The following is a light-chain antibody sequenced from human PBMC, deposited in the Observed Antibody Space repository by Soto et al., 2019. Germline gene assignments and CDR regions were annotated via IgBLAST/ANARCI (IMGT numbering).Light chain of an antibody. CDR1: SRHSSYA. J-gene: IGLJ2*01. Sequence: QPVLTQSPSASASLGASVKLTCTLSSRHSSYAIAWHQQQPEKGPRYLMKLDSDGSHTKGDAIPDRFSGSSSGAERYLTISSLQSEDEADYYCQTWGTGIHVVFGGGTKVTVL. V-gene: IGLV4-69*01. CDR3: QTWGTGIHVV. CDR2: LDSDGSH.